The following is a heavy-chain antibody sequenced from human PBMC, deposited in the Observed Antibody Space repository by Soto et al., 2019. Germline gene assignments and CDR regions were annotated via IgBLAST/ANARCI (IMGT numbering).Heavy chain of an antibody. CDR1: GGSISSSRYY. J-gene: IGHJ3*02. CDR3: ARPPTASIDAFDI. CDR2: IFYSGST. Sequence: SETLSITCTFSGGSISSSRYYWGWIRQPPGKGLEWIGSIFYSGSTYHNPSLKSRVTISVDTSKNQFSLKLSSVTAADTAVYYCARPPTASIDAFDIWGQGTMVTVSS. V-gene: IGHV4-39*01. D-gene: IGHD3-3*02.